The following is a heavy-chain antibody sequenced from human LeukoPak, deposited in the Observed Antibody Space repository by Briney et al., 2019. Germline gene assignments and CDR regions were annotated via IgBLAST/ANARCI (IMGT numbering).Heavy chain of an antibody. J-gene: IGHJ3*01. CDR1: GTSMSNSHY. CDR2: IYYSGST. V-gene: IGHV4-39*02. D-gene: IGHD2-21*02. CDR3: ARNMTAITRLDVFDL. Sequence: PSETLSLTCTVSGTSMSNSHYWGWIRHSPGKGLEWIGSIYYSGSTFYNPSLKSRITISVDTSKNHFSLELRSVTAADTAIYYCARNMTAITRLDVFDLWGPGTMVTVSS.